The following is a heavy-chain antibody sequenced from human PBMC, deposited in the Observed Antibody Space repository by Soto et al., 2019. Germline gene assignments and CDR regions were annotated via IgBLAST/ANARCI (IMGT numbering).Heavy chain of an antibody. Sequence: QVRLVESGGGVVQAGRSLRLSCTASGFSFSSYAMYWFRQPPGKGLEWVAVISHDGVNKHYADSVKGRVTVSRDNSNHSLDLQLNSLRGEDTAMYYCARDIYSSDYFVKWFEPWGQGTLVTVSS. CDR2: ISHDGVNK. D-gene: IGHD6-19*01. J-gene: IGHJ5*02. CDR1: GFSFSSYA. CDR3: ARDIYSSDYFVKWFEP. V-gene: IGHV3-30-3*01.